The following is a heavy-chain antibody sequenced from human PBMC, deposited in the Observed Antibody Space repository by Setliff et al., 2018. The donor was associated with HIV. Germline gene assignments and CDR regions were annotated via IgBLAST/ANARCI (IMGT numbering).Heavy chain of an antibody. J-gene: IGHJ6*03. V-gene: IGHV1-2*02. CDR1: GYTFIDYF. CDR2: INPNSGGT. D-gene: IGHD2-15*01. Sequence: ASVKVSCKASGYTFIDYFMHWVRQAPGQGLEWMGWINPNSGGTNYAQKFQGRVTMTRDTSISTAYMELSRLRSEDTAVYYCARDKKEVVVSDYYYYYYMDVWGKGTTVTVSS. CDR3: ARDKKEVVVSDYYYYYYMDV.